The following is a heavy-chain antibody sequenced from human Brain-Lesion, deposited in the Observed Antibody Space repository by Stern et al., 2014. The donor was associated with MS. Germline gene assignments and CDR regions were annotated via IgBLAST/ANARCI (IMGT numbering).Heavy chain of an antibody. Sequence: VQLVESGAEVKKPGASVRVSCEASGNSFTHFYIHWVRQAPGQGLEWMGWINPNSGGTKFAQKFQGWVTITRDTYMTTAYMEVTSLTSDDTAVYYCARGGRYYADYWGQGTLVTVSS. CDR1: GNSFTHFY. J-gene: IGHJ4*02. CDR3: ARGGRYYADY. V-gene: IGHV1-2*04. D-gene: IGHD2-2*01. CDR2: INPNSGGT.